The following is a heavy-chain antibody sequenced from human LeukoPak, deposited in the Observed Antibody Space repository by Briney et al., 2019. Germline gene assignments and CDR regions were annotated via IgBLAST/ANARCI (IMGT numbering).Heavy chain of an antibody. CDR1: GFTFGNYA. V-gene: IGHV3-23*01. CDR3: ARKGNGALDI. CDR2: ISDIGAST. D-gene: IGHD1-1*01. J-gene: IGHJ3*02. Sequence: PGGSLRLSCAPSGFTFGNYAMSWVRQAPRKGLEWVSDISDIGASTTYVGSVKGRFTISRDNSKNTLFLQMDSLRAEDTAIYYCARKGNGALDIWGQGTMVTVSS.